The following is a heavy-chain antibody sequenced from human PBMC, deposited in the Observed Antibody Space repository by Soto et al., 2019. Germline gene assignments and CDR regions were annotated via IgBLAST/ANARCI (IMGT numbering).Heavy chain of an antibody. J-gene: IGHJ4*02. CDR2: IIPIFGTA. CDR3: ARSPREDKYDYVWGSYRLIYYFDY. V-gene: IGHV1-69*01. CDR1: GGTFSSYA. Sequence: QVQLVQSGAEVKKPGSSVKVSCKASGGTFSSYAISWVRQAPGQGLEWMGGIIPIFGTANYAQKFQGRVTITADESTSTAYMELSSLRSEDTAVYYCARSPREDKYDYVWGSYRLIYYFDYWGQGTLVTVSS. D-gene: IGHD3-16*02.